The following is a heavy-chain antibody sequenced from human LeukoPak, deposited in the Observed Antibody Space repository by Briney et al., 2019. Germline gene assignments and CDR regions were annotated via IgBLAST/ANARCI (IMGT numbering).Heavy chain of an antibody. V-gene: IGHV1-18*01. CDR1: GYTFTSYG. J-gene: IGHJ4*02. D-gene: IGHD3-10*01. Sequence: ASVKVSCKASGYTFTSYGISWVRQAPGQGLEWMGWISAYNGNTNYAQKLQDRVTMTRGTSISTAYMELSRLRSDDTAVYYCTRTPIAQYYGSGFNSDYWGQGTLVTVSS. CDR3: TRTPIAQYYGSGFNSDY. CDR2: ISAYNGNT.